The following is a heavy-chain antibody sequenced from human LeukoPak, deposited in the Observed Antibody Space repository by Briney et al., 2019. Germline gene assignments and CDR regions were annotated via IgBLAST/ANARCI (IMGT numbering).Heavy chain of an antibody. V-gene: IGHV1-2*06. J-gene: IGHJ6*02. CDR3: ARDRSIRFLESHYYYYGMDV. CDR1: GYTFTGYY. Sequence: ASVKVSCKASGYTFTGYYMHWVRQAPGQGLEWMGRINPNSGGTNYAQKFQGRVTMTRDTSISTAYMELSRPRSDDTAVYYCARDRSIRFLESHYYYYGMDVWGQGTTVTVSS. D-gene: IGHD3-3*01. CDR2: INPNSGGT.